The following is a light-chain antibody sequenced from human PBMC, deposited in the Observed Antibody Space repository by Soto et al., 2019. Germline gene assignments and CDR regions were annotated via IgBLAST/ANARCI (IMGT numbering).Light chain of an antibody. J-gene: IGKJ1*01. CDR2: DAS. V-gene: IGKV1-5*01. Sequence: DIVLTQSPATLSSSVGERVTLSCRASQSVTVWLAWYQQKPGKAPKLLIFDASSLETGVPSRFSGSGSGTEFTLTISSLQPDDFATYYCQQYNSYSWTFGQGTKVEIK. CDR1: QSVTVW. CDR3: QQYNSYSWT.